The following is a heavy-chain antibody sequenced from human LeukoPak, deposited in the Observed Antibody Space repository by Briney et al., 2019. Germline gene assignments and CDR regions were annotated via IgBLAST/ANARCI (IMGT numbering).Heavy chain of an antibody. Sequence: GGSLRLSCAASGFTFNEYGLSWVRQAPGKGLEWVSGIDYNGGRIGYADSVKGRFTISRDNAKNSPYLQMNSLRSADTALYFCASLHFYDSSGYVNYWGQGTQVTVSS. CDR2: IDYNGGRI. V-gene: IGHV3-20*04. J-gene: IGHJ4*02. CDR1: GFTFNEYG. D-gene: IGHD3-22*01. CDR3: ASLHFYDSSGYVNY.